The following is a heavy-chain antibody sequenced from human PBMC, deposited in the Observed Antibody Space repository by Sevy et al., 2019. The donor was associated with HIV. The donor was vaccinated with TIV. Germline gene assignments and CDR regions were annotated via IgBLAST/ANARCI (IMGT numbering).Heavy chain of an antibody. CDR3: ATTKDYYDSSGDPFDY. J-gene: IGHJ4*02. Sequence: ASVKVSCKVSEYTLSELSMHWVRQAAGKGLEWMGSFDPEDGETIYALKFQGRVTMTEDTSTDTAYMELSSLRSEDTAVYYCATTKDYYDSSGDPFDYWGQGTLVTVSS. D-gene: IGHD3-22*01. CDR1: EYTLSELS. V-gene: IGHV1-24*01. CDR2: FDPEDGET.